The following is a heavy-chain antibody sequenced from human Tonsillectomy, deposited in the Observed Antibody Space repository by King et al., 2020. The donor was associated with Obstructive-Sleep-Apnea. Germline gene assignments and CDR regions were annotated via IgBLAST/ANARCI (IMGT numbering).Heavy chain of an antibody. D-gene: IGHD3-3*01. CDR1: GFTFSNAW. CDR2: FKSKTDGGTT. CDR3: TASVFWSGYYRGY. Sequence: VQLVESGGGLVKPGGSLRLSCAASGFTFSNAWMSWVRQAPGKGLEGVGRFKSKTDGGTTDYAAPVKGRFTISRDVSKNTLYLQIDSLKTEDTAVYSCTASVFWSGYYRGYWGQGTLVTVSS. V-gene: IGHV3-15*01. J-gene: IGHJ4*02.